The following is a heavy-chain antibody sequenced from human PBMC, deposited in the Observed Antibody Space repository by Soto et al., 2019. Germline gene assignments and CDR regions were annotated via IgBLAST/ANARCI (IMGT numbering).Heavy chain of an antibody. CDR3: ARGLWFGY. J-gene: IGHJ4*02. CDR1: GFTFSSYA. D-gene: IGHD5-18*01. CDR2: ISYDGSNK. V-gene: IGHV3-30-3*01. Sequence: GGSLRLSCAASGFTFSSYAMHWVRQAPGKGLEWVAVISYDGSNKYYADSVKGRFTISRDNSKNTLYLQMNSLRAEDTAVYYCARGLWFGYWGQGTLVTVSS.